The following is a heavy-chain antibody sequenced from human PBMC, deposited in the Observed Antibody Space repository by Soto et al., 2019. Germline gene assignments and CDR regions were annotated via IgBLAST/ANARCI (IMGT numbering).Heavy chain of an antibody. CDR2: IKSKTDGGTT. D-gene: IGHD3-10*01. Sequence: GGSLRLSCAASGFTFSNAWMSWVRQAPGKGLEWVGRIKSKTDGGTTDYAAPVKGRFTISRDDSKTTLYLQMNSLKTEDTAVYYCTTDGIGSGSYYVHYYYYMDVWGKGTTVTVSS. CDR3: TTDGIGSGSYYVHYYYYMDV. V-gene: IGHV3-15*01. CDR1: GFTFSNAW. J-gene: IGHJ6*03.